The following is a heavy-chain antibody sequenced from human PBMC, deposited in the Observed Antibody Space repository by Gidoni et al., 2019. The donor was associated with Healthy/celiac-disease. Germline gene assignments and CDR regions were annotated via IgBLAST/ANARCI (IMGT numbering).Heavy chain of an antibody. CDR1: GGSISSSY. Sequence: QVQLQESGPGLVKPSEPLSLTCTVSGGSISSSYWSWIRQPPGKGLEWIGYIYYSGSTNYNPSLKSRVTISVDTSKNQFSLKLSSVTAADTAVYYCARAHIYGGPHDNNWFDPWGQGTLVTVSS. D-gene: IGHD4-17*01. CDR3: ARAHIYGGPHDNNWFDP. J-gene: IGHJ5*02. V-gene: IGHV4-59*01. CDR2: IYYSGST.